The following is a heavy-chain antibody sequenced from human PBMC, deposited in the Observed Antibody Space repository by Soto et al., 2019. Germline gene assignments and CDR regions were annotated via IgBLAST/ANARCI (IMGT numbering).Heavy chain of an antibody. Sequence: VQVVESGGGLVQPGGSLRLSCAASGFSVSSQYMSWVRQAPGKGLEWVSVIYTDGGRNYADAVKGRFTISRDNSENTLYLQMSSLRTEDTAMYYCVKDPWEYWGQGTLVTVSS. CDR3: VKDPWEY. J-gene: IGHJ4*02. CDR2: IYTDGGR. D-gene: IGHD1-26*01. CDR1: GFSVSSQY. V-gene: IGHV3-53*04.